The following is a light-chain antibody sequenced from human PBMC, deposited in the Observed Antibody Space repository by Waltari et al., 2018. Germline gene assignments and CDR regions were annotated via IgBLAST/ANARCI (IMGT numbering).Light chain of an antibody. CDR2: AAS. CDR3: QQSYSNFRT. Sequence: DIQMTQSPTSLSASVGDSVTITFRASQSIGNLLNWYQQKAGKAPKLLIYAASNLESGVPSRFSGSGSGTDFTLTISSLQPEDFATYYCQQSYSNFRTFGGGTKVEI. J-gene: IGKJ4*01. V-gene: IGKV1-39*01. CDR1: QSIGNL.